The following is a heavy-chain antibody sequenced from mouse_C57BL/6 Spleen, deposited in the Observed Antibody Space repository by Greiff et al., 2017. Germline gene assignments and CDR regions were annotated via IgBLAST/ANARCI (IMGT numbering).Heavy chain of an antibody. CDR1: GYTFTDYY. J-gene: IGHJ4*01. V-gene: IGHV1-19*01. CDR3: ARSLVYYEYDGNAMDY. Sequence: EVQLQQSGPVLVKPGASVKMSCKASGYTFTDYYMNWVKQSHGKSLEWIGVINPYNGGTSYNQKFKGKATLTVDKSSSTAYMELNSLTSEDSAVYYCARSLVYYEYDGNAMDYWGQGTSVTVSS. D-gene: IGHD2-4*01. CDR2: INPYNGGT.